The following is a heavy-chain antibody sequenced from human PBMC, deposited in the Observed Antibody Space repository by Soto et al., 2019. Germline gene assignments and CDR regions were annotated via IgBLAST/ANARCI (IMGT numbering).Heavy chain of an antibody. Sequence: ELQLVESGGGLVQPGGSLRLSCAASGFTFSSYSMNWVRQAPGKGLEWVSYISSSSSTIYYADSVKGRFTISRDNAKNSLYLQMNSLRAEDTAVYYCARALYYDILTGYYYYYGMDVWGQGPTVTVSS. V-gene: IGHV3-48*01. CDR1: GFTFSSYS. CDR3: ARALYYDILTGYYYYYGMDV. J-gene: IGHJ6*02. D-gene: IGHD3-9*01. CDR2: ISSSSSTI.